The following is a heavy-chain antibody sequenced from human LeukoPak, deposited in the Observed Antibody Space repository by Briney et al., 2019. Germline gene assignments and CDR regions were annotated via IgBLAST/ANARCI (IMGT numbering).Heavy chain of an antibody. D-gene: IGHD5/OR15-5a*01. CDR1: GYTFSTYW. Sequence: GESLKISCKASGYTFSTYWIAWVRQMPGKGLELVGIIYPSDSETRYSPSFQGQVTISVDKSITTAYLQWRSLKASDTAMYYCARRRAATTIYHYSMDFWGHGTTVIVSS. CDR3: ARRRAATTIYHYSMDF. V-gene: IGHV5-51*01. J-gene: IGHJ6*02. CDR2: IYPSDSET.